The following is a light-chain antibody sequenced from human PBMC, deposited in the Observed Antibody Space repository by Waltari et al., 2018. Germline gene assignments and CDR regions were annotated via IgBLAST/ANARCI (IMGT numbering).Light chain of an antibody. Sequence: DIVMTQSPDSLAVSLGERAIINCKSSQSVLYSSNNKNYLAWYQQKPGQPPKLLIYWASPRELGVPDRFSGSGSGTDFTLTINSLQAEDVAVYYCQQYVVIPWTFGQGTKVEVK. CDR2: WAS. J-gene: IGKJ1*01. CDR3: QQYVVIPWT. V-gene: IGKV4-1*01. CDR1: QSVLYSSNNKNY.